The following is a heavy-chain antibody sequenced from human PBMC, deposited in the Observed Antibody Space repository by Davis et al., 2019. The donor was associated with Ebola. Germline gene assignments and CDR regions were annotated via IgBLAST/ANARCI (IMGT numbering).Heavy chain of an antibody. J-gene: IGHJ4*02. CDR1: GYTFTSYG. CDR2: ISTYNGNT. D-gene: IGHD3-22*01. V-gene: IGHV1-18*01. CDR3: ARVYYDSSGYPAIDY. Sequence: ASVKVSCKASGYTFTSYGISWVRQAPGQGLEWMGWISTYNGNTNYAQKLQGRVTMTTDTSTSTAYMELRSLRSDDTVVYYCARVYYDSSGYPAIDYWGQGTLVTVSS.